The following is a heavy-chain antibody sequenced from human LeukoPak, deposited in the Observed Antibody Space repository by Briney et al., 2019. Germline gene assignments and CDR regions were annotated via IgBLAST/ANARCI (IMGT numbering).Heavy chain of an antibody. V-gene: IGHV4-38-2*02. J-gene: IGHJ4*02. Sequence: SETLSFTCTVSGYSISSGYYWGWIRQPPGKGLEWIGSIYHSGSTYYNPSLKSRVTISVDTSKNQFSLKLSSVTAADTAVYYCARDADTAMVNFDYWGQGTLVTVSS. CDR1: GYSISSGYY. D-gene: IGHD5-18*01. CDR2: IYHSGST. CDR3: ARDADTAMVNFDY.